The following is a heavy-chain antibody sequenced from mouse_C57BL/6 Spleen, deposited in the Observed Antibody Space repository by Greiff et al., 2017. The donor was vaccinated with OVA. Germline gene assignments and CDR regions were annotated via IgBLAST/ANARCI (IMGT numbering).Heavy chain of an antibody. J-gene: IGHJ3*01. V-gene: IGHV5-4*01. CDR2: ISDGGSYT. CDR3: AREAHYYGSRRGFAY. CDR1: GFTFSSYA. Sequence: EVKLVESGGGLVKPGGSLKLSCAASGFTFSSYAMSWVRQTPEKRLEWVATISDGGSYTYYPDNVKGRFTISRDNAKNNLYLQMSHLKSEDTAMYYCAREAHYYGSRRGFAYWGQGTLVTVSA. D-gene: IGHD1-1*01.